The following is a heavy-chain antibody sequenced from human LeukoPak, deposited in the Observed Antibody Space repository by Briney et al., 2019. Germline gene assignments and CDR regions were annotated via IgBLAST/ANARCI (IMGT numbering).Heavy chain of an antibody. D-gene: IGHD2-15*01. J-gene: IGHJ4*02. Sequence: GGSLRLSCAASGFIFRKYGMHWVRQAPGKGLEGVAVISCDGKVQYYADSVKGRFTISRDNSKNTLYLQMNSLRAEDTAVYYCSKEVEMIAATGNDYWGQGTLVTVSS. V-gene: IGHV3-30*18. CDR1: GFIFRKYG. CDR3: SKEVEMIAATGNDY. CDR2: ISCDGKVQ.